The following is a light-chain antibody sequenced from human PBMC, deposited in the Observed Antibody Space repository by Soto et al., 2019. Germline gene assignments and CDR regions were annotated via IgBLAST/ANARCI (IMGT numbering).Light chain of an antibody. CDR1: QTINTW. J-gene: IGKJ4*02. V-gene: IGKV1-5*01. CDR2: DAS. Sequence: DIQMTQSPSTLSASVGERVTITCRASQTINTWLAWYQHKPGKAPKLLIYDASTLQTGVTSRFSGYSSGTEFTLTISSLQPDDLATDFCQQYHSFSPEGLTFGGGTKVEL. CDR3: QQYHSFSPEGLT.